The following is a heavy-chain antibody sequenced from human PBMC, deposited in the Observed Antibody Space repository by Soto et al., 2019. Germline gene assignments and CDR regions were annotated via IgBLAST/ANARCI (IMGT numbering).Heavy chain of an antibody. Sequence: QVQLVESGGGVVQPGRSLRLSCATSEFTFSSYGMHWVRQAPGKGLEWVAVIWYDGRNKQYADSVKGRVTISRDNSKNTLYLQLNSLRVEDTAVYYCAREGTAMAPTLDYWGQGTLVTVSS. CDR3: AREGTAMAPTLDY. J-gene: IGHJ4*02. V-gene: IGHV3-33*01. D-gene: IGHD5-18*01. CDR1: EFTFSSYG. CDR2: IWYDGRNK.